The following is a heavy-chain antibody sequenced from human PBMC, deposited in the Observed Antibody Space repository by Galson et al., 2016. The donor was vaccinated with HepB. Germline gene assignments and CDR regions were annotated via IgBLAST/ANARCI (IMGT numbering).Heavy chain of an antibody. CDR2: IHPGDSDT. D-gene: IGHD2-15*01. CDR3: GRHHYCTRGSCSLDY. CDR1: GYSFTSYW. V-gene: IGHV5-51*01. Sequence: QSGAEVKKPGESLTISCKGSGYSFTSYWIGWVRQMPGKGLEWMAIIHPGDSDTRFSPSFQGQVTISADKSISTAYLHWKSLKASDTAMYYCGRHHYCTRGSCSLDYWGQGTLVTVSS. J-gene: IGHJ4*02.